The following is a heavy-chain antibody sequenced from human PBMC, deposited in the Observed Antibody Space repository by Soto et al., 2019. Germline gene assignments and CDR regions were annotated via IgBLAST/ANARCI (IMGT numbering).Heavy chain of an antibody. J-gene: IGHJ6*02. CDR1: GRSSCGYC. V-gene: IGHV4-34*01. Sequence: LSSTCAVNGRSSCGYCCCWFRDPAGKGLEWIGEINHSGSTNYTPSPKSRVTISVDTSKNQFSLQLSSVTAADTAVYYCASWVGGTPYYYCGMDVWGQGTTVTVS. CDR3: ASWVGGTPYYYCGMDV. D-gene: IGHD1-26*01. CDR2: INHSGST.